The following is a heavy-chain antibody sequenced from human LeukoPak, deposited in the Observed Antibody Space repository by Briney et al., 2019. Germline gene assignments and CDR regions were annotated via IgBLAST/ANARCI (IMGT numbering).Heavy chain of an antibody. V-gene: IGHV4-4*07. CDR1: GGSISSYY. J-gene: IGHJ6*03. Sequence: SETLSLTCTVSGGSISSYYWSWIRQPAGKGLEWIGRIYASGSINYNPSLKSRVTMSVDTSKNQLSLKLTSVTAADTAVYYCARALGVRFLEWLPSPYYMDVWGKGTTVTVSS. CDR3: ARALGVRFLEWLPSPYYMDV. CDR2: IYASGSI. D-gene: IGHD3-3*01.